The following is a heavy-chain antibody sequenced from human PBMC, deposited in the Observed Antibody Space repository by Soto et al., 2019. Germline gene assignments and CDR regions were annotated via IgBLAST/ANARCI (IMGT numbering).Heavy chain of an antibody. V-gene: IGHV4-4*02. CDR2: IYHTGST. D-gene: IGHD2-21*02. CDR1: GGSISNNDW. J-gene: IGHJ2*01. CDR3: VRILRDDCDDGGYFDL. Sequence: QVQLQESGPGLVKPSGTLSLTCAVSGGSISNNDWWSWVRQSPGKGLEWIGEIYHTGSTNYNPSLKNRVTISVDKSQNQVSLRLTSVTAVDTAVYYCVRILRDDCDDGGYFDLWGRGTLVTVSS.